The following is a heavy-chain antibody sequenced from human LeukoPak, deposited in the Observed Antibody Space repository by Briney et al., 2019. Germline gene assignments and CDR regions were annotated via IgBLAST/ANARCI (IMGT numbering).Heavy chain of an antibody. Sequence: ASVKVSCKAFGYTFTSYDINWVRQATGQGLEWMGWMNPNSGNTGYAQKFQGRVTMTRNTSISTAYMELSSLRSEDTAVYYCARGSRYYDSDFDPWGQGTLVTVSS. D-gene: IGHD3-22*01. CDR3: ARGSRYYDSDFDP. CDR2: MNPNSGNT. CDR1: GYTFTSYD. V-gene: IGHV1-8*01. J-gene: IGHJ5*02.